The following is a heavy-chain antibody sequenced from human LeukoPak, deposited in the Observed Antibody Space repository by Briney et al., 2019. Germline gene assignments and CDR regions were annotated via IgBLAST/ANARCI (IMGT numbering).Heavy chain of an antibody. CDR1: GDTLSELS. D-gene: IGHD3-10*01. CDR3: AAQKDYYPDSGAPAEI. CDR2: FDPEDGEK. J-gene: IGHJ3*02. Sequence: GASVKVSCKVSGDTLSELSMHWVRQAPGKGLEWMGSFDPEDGEKVYAQKFQGRVTMTEDTSTDTAYMELSSLRSEDTAVYYCAAQKDYYPDSGAPAEIWGQGTMVTVSS. V-gene: IGHV1-24*01.